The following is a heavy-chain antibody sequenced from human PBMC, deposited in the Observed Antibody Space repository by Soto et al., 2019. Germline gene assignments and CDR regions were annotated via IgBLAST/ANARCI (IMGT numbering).Heavy chain of an antibody. D-gene: IGHD3-22*01. CDR2: IYPGDSDT. CDR1: GYSFTSYW. V-gene: IGHV5-51*01. Sequence: ESLKISCKGSGYSFTSYWIGWVRQMPGKGLEWMGIIYPGDSDTRYSPSFQGQVTISADKSISTAYLQWSSLKASDTAMYYCARAYYYDSSGYYRAYYFDYWGQGTLVTVSS. J-gene: IGHJ4*02. CDR3: ARAYYYDSSGYYRAYYFDY.